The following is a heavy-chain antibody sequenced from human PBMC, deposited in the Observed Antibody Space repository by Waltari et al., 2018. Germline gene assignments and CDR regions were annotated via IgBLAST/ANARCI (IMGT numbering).Heavy chain of an antibody. CDR2: INAGNGNT. V-gene: IGHV1-3*01. CDR1: GYTFTSYA. Sequence: QVQLVQSGAEVKKPGASVKVSCKASGYTFTSYAMHWVRQAPGQRLEWMGWINAGNGNTKYSQKFQGRVTITRDTSASTAYMELSSMRSEDTAVYYCAREKDSKTSGAFDIWGQGTMVTVSS. D-gene: IGHD4-4*01. CDR3: AREKDSKTSGAFDI. J-gene: IGHJ3*02.